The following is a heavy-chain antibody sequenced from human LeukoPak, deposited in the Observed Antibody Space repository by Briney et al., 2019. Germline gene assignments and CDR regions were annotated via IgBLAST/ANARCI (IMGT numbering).Heavy chain of an antibody. CDR3: ARDGDDSSGYYYFDY. Sequence: PGGSLRLSCAASGFTFSSYSMNWVRKAPGRGLEWVSSISSSSSYIYYADSVKGRFTISRDNAKNSLYLQMNSLRAEDTAVYYCARDGDDSSGYYYFDYWGQGTLVTVSS. V-gene: IGHV3-21*01. D-gene: IGHD3-22*01. CDR1: GFTFSSYS. CDR2: ISSSSSYI. J-gene: IGHJ4*02.